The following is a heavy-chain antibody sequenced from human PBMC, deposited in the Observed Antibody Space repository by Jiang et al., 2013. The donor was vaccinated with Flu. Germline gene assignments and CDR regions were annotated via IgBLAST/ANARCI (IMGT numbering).Heavy chain of an antibody. V-gene: IGHV1-3*01. CDR3: VNPVAIVVVILIDY. CDR2: INGGDGNT. CDR1: GYSFSTCA. J-gene: IGHJ4*02. Sequence: SGAEVKKPGASVKVSCKASGYSFSTCAIHWVRQAPGQGLEWMGWINGGDGNTKSSQKFQGRVTITSDRSVSTAYMELSSLRSEDMVVYSCVNPVAIVVVILIDYWGQGTLVTVSS. D-gene: IGHD3-22*01.